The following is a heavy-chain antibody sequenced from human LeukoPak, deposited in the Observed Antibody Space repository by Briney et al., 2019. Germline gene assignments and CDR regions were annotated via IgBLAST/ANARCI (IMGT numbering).Heavy chain of an antibody. D-gene: IGHD2-21*01. Sequence: GGSQRLSCAASGFKFSDHYIDWVRQAPGKGLEWVGRSRNKASSYTTEYAASVEGRFTISRDVSESSLYLQMNSLRTEDTAVYYCRRIAINAHNGMDVWGQGATFTVSS. CDR3: RRIAINAHNGMDV. CDR2: SRNKASSYTT. J-gene: IGHJ6*02. V-gene: IGHV3-72*01. CDR1: GFKFSDHY.